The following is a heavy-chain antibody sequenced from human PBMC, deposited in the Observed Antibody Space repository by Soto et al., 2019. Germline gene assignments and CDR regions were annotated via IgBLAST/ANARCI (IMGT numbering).Heavy chain of an antibody. J-gene: IGHJ6*03. D-gene: IGHD2-2*01. Sequence: EVQLLESGGGLVQPGGSLRLSCAASGFPFSSYAMTWVRQAPGKGLEWLSAISGSGDSRNYADSVKGRFTVSRDNSKNTLYLQMNSLRAEDTALYYCAKFLTSWHKDYYYYMDVWGNGTTVTVSS. V-gene: IGHV3-23*01. CDR1: GFPFSSYA. CDR3: AKFLTSWHKDYYYYMDV. CDR2: ISGSGDSR.